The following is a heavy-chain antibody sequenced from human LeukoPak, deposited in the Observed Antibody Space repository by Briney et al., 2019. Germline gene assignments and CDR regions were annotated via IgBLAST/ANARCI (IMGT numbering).Heavy chain of an antibody. CDR2: IRASGRTT. Sequence: GGSLRLSCAASGFTFSSYSMNWVSQAPGKGLEWVSGIRASGRTTDYADSVKGRFTISRDNSKNTLYLQMNSLRAEDTAVYYCARRAGGYSHPYDYWGQGTLVTVSS. V-gene: IGHV3-23*01. D-gene: IGHD4-23*01. CDR3: ARRAGGYSHPYDY. J-gene: IGHJ4*02. CDR1: GFTFSSYS.